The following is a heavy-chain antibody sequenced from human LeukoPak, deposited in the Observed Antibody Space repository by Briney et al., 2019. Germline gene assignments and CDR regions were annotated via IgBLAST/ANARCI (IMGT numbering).Heavy chain of an antibody. CDR2: IKQDESEK. Sequence: PGGSLRLSCAASGFTFSSYWMSWVRQAPGKGLEWVANIKQDESEKYYVDSVKGRFTISRDNAKNSLYLQMNSLRAEDTAVYYCARAGYYDSSGYPPHDASDIWGQGTMVTVSS. J-gene: IGHJ3*02. D-gene: IGHD3-22*01. V-gene: IGHV3-7*01. CDR1: GFTFSSYW. CDR3: ARAGYYDSSGYPPHDASDI.